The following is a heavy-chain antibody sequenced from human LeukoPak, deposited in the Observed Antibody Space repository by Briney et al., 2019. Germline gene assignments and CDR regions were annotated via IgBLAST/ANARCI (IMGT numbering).Heavy chain of an antibody. CDR2: IYYSGST. CDR1: GGSISSSSYY. CDR3: ATLGYSYGTDY. V-gene: IGHV4-39*07. Sequence: SETLSLTCTVSGGSISSSSYYWGWIRQPPGKGLEWIGGIYYSGSTYYNPSLKSRVTISVDTSKNQFSLKLSSVTAADTAVYYCATLGYSYGTDYWGQGTLVTVSS. D-gene: IGHD5-18*01. J-gene: IGHJ4*02.